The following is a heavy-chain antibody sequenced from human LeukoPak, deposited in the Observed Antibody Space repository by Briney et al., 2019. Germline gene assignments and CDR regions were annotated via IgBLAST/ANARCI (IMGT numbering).Heavy chain of an antibody. D-gene: IGHD3-22*01. CDR1: GFTVGSNY. Sequence: GGSLRLSCAASGFTVGSNYISWVRQAPGKGLEWVSVIYSGDNTYYADPVKGRFTISRDNSKNTVYLQMNSLRAEDTAVYYCARTRLYYDSSGYYPQYYFDFWGQGTLVTVSS. V-gene: IGHV3-53*01. CDR2: IYSGDNT. J-gene: IGHJ4*02. CDR3: ARTRLYYDSSGYYPQYYFDF.